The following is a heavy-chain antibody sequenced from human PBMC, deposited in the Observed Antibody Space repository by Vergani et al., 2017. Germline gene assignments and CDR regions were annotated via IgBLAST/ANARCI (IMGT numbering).Heavy chain of an antibody. Sequence: QVQLVESGGGVVQPGGSLRLSCAASGFTFNSYGMHWVRQAPGKGLEWVASIRSDESRRYYGDSMEGPFTISRDNSKNTLYLQMKSLRPEDTAVYYCARDLFGYCSGGSCYLDYWDQGTLVTVSS. CDR3: ARDLFGYCSGGSCYLDY. CDR2: IRSDESRR. D-gene: IGHD2-15*01. J-gene: IGHJ4*02. CDR1: GFTFNSYG. V-gene: IGHV3-30*02.